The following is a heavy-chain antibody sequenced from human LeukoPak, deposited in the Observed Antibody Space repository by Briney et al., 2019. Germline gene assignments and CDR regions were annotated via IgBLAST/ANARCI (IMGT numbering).Heavy chain of an antibody. CDR1: GFTFSSYG. J-gene: IGHJ4*02. V-gene: IGHV3-30*02. D-gene: IGHD4-17*01. Sequence: GGSLRLSCAASGFTFSSYGLHWVRQAPGKGLEWVALIRSDGSSKNYADSVKGRFTISRDTSKNTVYLQMNSLRAEDTAVYSCARLFGDYPADYLYYLGQGTLVTVSS. CDR2: IRSDGSSK. CDR3: ARLFGDYPADYLYY.